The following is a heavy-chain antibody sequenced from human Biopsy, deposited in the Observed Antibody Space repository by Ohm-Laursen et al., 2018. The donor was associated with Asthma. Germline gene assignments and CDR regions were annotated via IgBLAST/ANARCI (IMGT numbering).Heavy chain of an antibody. J-gene: IGHJ6*02. V-gene: IGHV4-34*01. CDR3: ARGPEWSGLDI. Sequence: PSETLSLTCSMYGLSSSAYYWTWIRQTPGKGLEWIGESDHRGNTNTNATLKSRVTISKAKSANEFSLKMESVTAADTAIYYCARGPEWSGLDIWGQGTTVTVSS. CDR2: SDHRGNT. D-gene: IGHD3-3*01. CDR1: GLSSSAYY.